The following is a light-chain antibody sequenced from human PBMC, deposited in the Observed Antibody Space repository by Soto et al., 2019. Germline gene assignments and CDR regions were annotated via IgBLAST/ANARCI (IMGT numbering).Light chain of an antibody. CDR3: QTWGPGIVV. CDR2: LNSDGSH. J-gene: IGLJ2*01. V-gene: IGLV4-69*01. Sequence: QLVRTQSPSASASLGASVKLTCTQSSGHSSYAIAWHQQQPEKGPRYLMKLNSDGSHSKGDGIPDRFSGSSSGAERYLTISSLQSEDEADYYCQTWGPGIVVFGGGTKLTVL. CDR1: SGHSSYA.